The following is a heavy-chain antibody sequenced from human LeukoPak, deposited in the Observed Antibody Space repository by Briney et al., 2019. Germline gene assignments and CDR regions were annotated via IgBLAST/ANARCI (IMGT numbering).Heavy chain of an antibody. D-gene: IGHD3-9*01. CDR3: AAELDDDIMTGYSQP. J-gene: IGHJ5*02. CDR1: GFTFRSSA. CDR2: IVVGSGKT. Sequence: ASVKVSCKASGFTFRSSAIQWVRQARGQRLEWIGWIVVGSGKTNYARKFQERVTITRDMSTSTAHMELSSLRSEDTAVYYCAAELDDDIMTGYSQPWGQGTLVTVSS. V-gene: IGHV1-58*02.